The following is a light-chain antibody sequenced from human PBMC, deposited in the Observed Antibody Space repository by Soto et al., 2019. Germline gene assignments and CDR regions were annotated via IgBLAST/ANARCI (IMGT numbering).Light chain of an antibody. V-gene: IGKV3-20*01. CDR1: QSVSSSY. Sequence: EIVLTQSPGTLSLSPGERATLSCRASQSVSSSYLAWYQQKPGQAPGLLIYGASSRATGIPDRFSGSGSGTDFTLTSSRLEPEDFAVYYCQQYGSSPTFGGGTKVEIK. J-gene: IGKJ4*01. CDR2: GAS. CDR3: QQYGSSPT.